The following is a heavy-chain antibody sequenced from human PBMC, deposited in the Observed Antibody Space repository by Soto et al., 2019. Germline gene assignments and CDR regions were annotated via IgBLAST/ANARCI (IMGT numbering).Heavy chain of an antibody. CDR1: GGTFSSYA. CDR3: ARWGYTTIFGAHYGMDV. Sequence: GASVKVSCKASGGTFSSYAISWVRQAPGQGLEWMGGIIPIFGTANYAQKFQGRVTITADKSTGTAYMELSSLRSEDTAVYYCARWGYTTIFGAHYGMDVWGQGTTVTVSS. V-gene: IGHV1-69*06. J-gene: IGHJ6*02. CDR2: IIPIFGTA. D-gene: IGHD3-3*01.